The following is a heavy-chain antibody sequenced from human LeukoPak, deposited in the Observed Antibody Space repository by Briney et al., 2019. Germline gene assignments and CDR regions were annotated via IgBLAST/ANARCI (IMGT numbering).Heavy chain of an antibody. D-gene: IGHD6-19*01. J-gene: IGHJ4*02. CDR2: INRSGST. CDR3: ARLGDSSGWPYFDY. V-gene: IGHV4-34*01. CDR1: GGSFSGYY. Sequence: SETLSLTCAVYGGSFSGYYWSWIRQPPGKGLEWIGEINRSGSTNYNPSLKSRVTISVDTSKNQFSLKLSSVTAADTAVYYCARLGDSSGWPYFDYWGQGTLVTVSS.